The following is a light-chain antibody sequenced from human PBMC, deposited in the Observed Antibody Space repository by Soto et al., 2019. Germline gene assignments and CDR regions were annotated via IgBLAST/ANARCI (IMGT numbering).Light chain of an antibody. CDR3: QQYGSSLPIT. CDR2: GAS. CDR1: QSVSSSY. V-gene: IGKV3-20*01. J-gene: IGKJ5*01. Sequence: EIVLTQSPGTLSLSPGERATLSCRASQSVSSSYLAWYQQKPGQAPRLLIYGASSRATGIPDRFSGSGSGTDFTLTISRLEPEDFAVYYCQQYGSSLPITFGQGTRLEFK.